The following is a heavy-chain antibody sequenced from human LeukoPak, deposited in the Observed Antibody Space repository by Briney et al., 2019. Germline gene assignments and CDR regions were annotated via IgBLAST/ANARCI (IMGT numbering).Heavy chain of an antibody. D-gene: IGHD2-21*01. J-gene: IGHJ4*02. Sequence: GETLRLSCVASGFTFRHYDMSWVRQAPGKGLEWVSSINTSGGSTYYADSLQGRFTISRDNSKNTLHLQMNNVRAEDTALYYCMKLPTMIIVIDTDFEYWGQGAQVTVSS. CDR2: INTSGGST. V-gene: IGHV3-23*01. CDR1: GFTFRHYD. CDR3: MKLPTMIIVIDTDFEY.